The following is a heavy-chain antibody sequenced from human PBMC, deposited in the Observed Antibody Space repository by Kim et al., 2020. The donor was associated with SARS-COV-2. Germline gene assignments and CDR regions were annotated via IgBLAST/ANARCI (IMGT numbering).Heavy chain of an antibody. Sequence: SETLSLTCAVYGGSFSGYYWSWIRQPPGKGLEWIGEINHSGSTNYNPSLKSRVTISVDTSKNQFSLKLSSVTAADTAVYYCARFGTIWFREVYYYYYMDVWGKGTTVTVSS. CDR2: INHSGST. V-gene: IGHV4-34*01. CDR1: GGSFSGYY. J-gene: IGHJ6*03. D-gene: IGHD3-10*01. CDR3: ARFGTIWFREVYYYYYMDV.